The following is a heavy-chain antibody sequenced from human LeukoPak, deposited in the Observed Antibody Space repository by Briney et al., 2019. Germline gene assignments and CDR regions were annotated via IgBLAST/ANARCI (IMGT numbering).Heavy chain of an antibody. CDR2: VHYSGKT. D-gene: IGHD1-26*01. Sequence: SETLSLTCTVSGGSTSSNDYYWDWIHQPPGKGLEWIGNVHYSGKTYYNPSLKSRVTISVDTSKNQLSLKLSSVTAADTAVYYCARTKVYSGKYYFDYWGQGTLVTVSS. V-gene: IGHV4-39*07. CDR3: ARTKVYSGKYYFDY. CDR1: GGSTSSNDYY. J-gene: IGHJ4*02.